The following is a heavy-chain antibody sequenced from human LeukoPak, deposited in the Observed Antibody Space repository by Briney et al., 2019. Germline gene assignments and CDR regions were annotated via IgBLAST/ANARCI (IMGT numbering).Heavy chain of an antibody. D-gene: IGHD3-16*01. CDR3: AKGLGGPYDY. CDR2: VSGTGGTT. V-gene: IGHV3-23*01. CDR1: GFTFSSYG. Sequence: QTGGSLRLSCAASGFTFSSYGMSWVRQAPGKGLEWVSTVSGTGGTTYYAVSVQGRFTISRDSSKNTLYLQMNTLRAEDTAVYYCAKGLGGPYDYWGQGTLVTVSS. J-gene: IGHJ4*02.